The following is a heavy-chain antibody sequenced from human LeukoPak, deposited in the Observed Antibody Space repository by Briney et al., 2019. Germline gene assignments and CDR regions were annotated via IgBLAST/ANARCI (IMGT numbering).Heavy chain of an antibody. Sequence: SETLSLTRAVYGGSFSGYYWSWIRQPPGKGLEWIGEINHSGSTNYNPSLKSRVTISVDTSKNQFSLKLSSVTAADTAVYYCARGLWGIDYWGQGTLVTVSS. CDR2: INHSGST. D-gene: IGHD2-21*01. V-gene: IGHV4-34*01. J-gene: IGHJ4*02. CDR3: ARGLWGIDY. CDR1: GGSFSGYY.